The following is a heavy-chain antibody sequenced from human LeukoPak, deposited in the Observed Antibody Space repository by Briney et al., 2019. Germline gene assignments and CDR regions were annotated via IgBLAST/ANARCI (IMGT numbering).Heavy chain of an antibody. CDR3: ARLFTIGWYFDY. CDR2: IYHSGST. J-gene: IGHJ4*02. D-gene: IGHD3-9*01. Sequence: SETLSLTCTVSGYSISSGYYWGWIRQPPGKGLEWIGSIYHSGSTYYNPSLKSRVTISVDTSKNQFSLKLSSVTAADSAIYYCARLFTIGWYFDYWGQGTLVTASS. CDR1: GYSISSGYY. V-gene: IGHV4-38-2*02.